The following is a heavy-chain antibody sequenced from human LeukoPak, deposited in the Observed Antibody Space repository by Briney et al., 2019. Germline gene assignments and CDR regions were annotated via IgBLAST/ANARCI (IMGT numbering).Heavy chain of an antibody. V-gene: IGHV3-66*01. CDR1: GFTVSSNY. CDR2: IYSGGST. J-gene: IGHJ4*02. D-gene: IGHD2-21*02. Sequence: GGSLRLSCAASGFTVSSNYMSWVRQAPGKGLEWVSVIYSGGSTYYADSVKGRFTISRDNSKNTLYLRMNSLRAEDTAVYYCARAYCGGDCYFPYYFDYWGQGTLVTVSS. CDR3: ARAYCGGDCYFPYYFDY.